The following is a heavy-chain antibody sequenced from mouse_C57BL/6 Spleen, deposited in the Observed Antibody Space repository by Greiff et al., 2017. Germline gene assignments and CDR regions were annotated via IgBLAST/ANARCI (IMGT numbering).Heavy chain of an antibody. CDR2: IYPGCGST. Sequence: QVQLQQPGAELVKPGASVKMSCKASGYTFTSYCITWVKQRPGHGLEWIGDIYPGCGSTNYNEKFNSKATLTVDPSSSTAYMQLSSLTSEDSAVYYCAKGTRGLFDFWGTGTTLTVSS. D-gene: IGHD3-1*01. V-gene: IGHV1-55*01. J-gene: IGHJ2*01. CDR1: GYTFTSYC. CDR3: AKGTRGLFDF.